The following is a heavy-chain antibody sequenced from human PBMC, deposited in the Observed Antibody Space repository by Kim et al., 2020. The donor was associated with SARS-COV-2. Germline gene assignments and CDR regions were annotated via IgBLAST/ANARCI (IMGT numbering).Heavy chain of an antibody. CDR2: MNPNSGNT. J-gene: IGHJ6*03. Sequence: ASVKVSCKASGYTFTSYDINWVRQATGQGLEWMGWMNPNSGNTGYAQKFQGRVTMTRNTSISTAYMELSSLRSEDTAVYYCARGLLVRGVFYYYYYMDVWCKGTTVTVSS. CDR3: ARGLLVRGVFYYYYYMDV. CDR1: GYTFTSYD. D-gene: IGHD3-10*01. V-gene: IGHV1-8*01.